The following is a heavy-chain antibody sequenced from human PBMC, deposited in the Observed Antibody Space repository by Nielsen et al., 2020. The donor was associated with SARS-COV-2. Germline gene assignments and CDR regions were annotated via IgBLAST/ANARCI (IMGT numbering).Heavy chain of an antibody. V-gene: IGHV4-34*01. D-gene: IGHD2-15*01. Sequence: SETLSLTCAVYGGSFSGYYWSWIRQSPGKGLEWIGEINQRGSTNYNPSLESRITISVDTSKHQFSLKLNSVTAADTAVYYCARDYCSGGSCYFDSWGQGILVTVSS. CDR1: GGSFSGYY. J-gene: IGHJ4*02. CDR3: ARDYCSGGSCYFDS. CDR2: INQRGST.